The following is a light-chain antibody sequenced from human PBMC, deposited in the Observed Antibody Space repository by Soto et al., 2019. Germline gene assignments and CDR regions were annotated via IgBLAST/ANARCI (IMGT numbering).Light chain of an antibody. J-gene: IGKJ5*01. V-gene: IGKV3-20*01. CDR3: QQYGSSPIA. Sequence: EIVLTQSPGTLSLSPGERATLSCRASQSVTSSYLAWYQQKPGQAPRLLIYGASIRATGIPDRFSGSGSGTDFTLTISRLEPEAFAVYYCQQYGSSPIAFGQGTRRAI. CDR1: QSVTSSY. CDR2: GAS.